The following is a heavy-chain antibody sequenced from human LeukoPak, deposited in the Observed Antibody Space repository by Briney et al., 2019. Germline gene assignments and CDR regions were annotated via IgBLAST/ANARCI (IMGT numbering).Heavy chain of an antibody. CDR2: INPNSGGT. D-gene: IGHD5-18*01. J-gene: IGHJ4*02. V-gene: IGHV1-2*02. CDR3: ASGVPDGYSYGYSFDY. Sequence: ASVKVSCKASGYTFTGYYMHCVRQAPGQGFEWMGWINPNSGGTNYAQKFQGRVTMTRDTSISTAYMELSRLRSDDTAVYYCASGVPDGYSYGYSFDYWGQGTLVTVSS. CDR1: GYTFTGYY.